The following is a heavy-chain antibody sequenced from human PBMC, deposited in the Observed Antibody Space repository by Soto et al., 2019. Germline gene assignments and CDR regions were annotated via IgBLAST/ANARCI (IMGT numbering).Heavy chain of an antibody. CDR2: ITSSNSTI. CDR3: ATVIRSSNFNY. CDR1: GLSFSDYY. Sequence: QVELVESGGGLVKPGGSLRLSCAASGLSFSDYYMSWIRQAPGKGLEWIAYITSSNSTIYYADSVKGRFTISRNDAKNSLYLQLDSLRAEDTAVYYCATVIRSSNFNYWGQGTLVTVSS. J-gene: IGHJ4*02. V-gene: IGHV3-11*01.